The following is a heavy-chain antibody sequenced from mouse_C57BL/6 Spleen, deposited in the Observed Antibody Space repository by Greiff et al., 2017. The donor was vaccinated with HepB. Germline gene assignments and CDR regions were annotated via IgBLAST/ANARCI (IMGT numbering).Heavy chain of an antibody. V-gene: IGHV1-69*01. J-gene: IGHJ2*01. CDR1: GYTFTSYW. CDR3: ARRDVYYGSSLFDY. D-gene: IGHD1-1*01. Sequence: VQLQQPGAELVMPGASVKLSCKASGYTFTSYWMHWVKQRPGQGLEWIGEIDPSDSYTNYKQKFKGKSTLTVDKSSSTAYMQLSSLTSEDSAVYYCARRDVYYGSSLFDYGGQGTTLTVSS. CDR2: IDPSDSYT.